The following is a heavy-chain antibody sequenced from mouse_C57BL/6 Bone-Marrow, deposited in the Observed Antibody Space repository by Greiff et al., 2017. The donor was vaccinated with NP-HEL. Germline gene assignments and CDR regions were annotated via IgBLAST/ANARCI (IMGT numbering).Heavy chain of an antibody. CDR1: GYTFTNYW. V-gene: IGHV1-63*01. D-gene: IGHD2-12*01. Sequence: QVQLQQSGAELVRPGTSVKMSCKASGYTFTNYWIGWAKQRPGHGLEWIGDIYPGGGYTNYNEKFKVKATLTADKSSSTAYMQLSSLTSEDSAIYYCAACYYWFAYWGQGTLVTVSA. CDR2: IYPGGGYT. J-gene: IGHJ3*01. CDR3: AACYYWFAY.